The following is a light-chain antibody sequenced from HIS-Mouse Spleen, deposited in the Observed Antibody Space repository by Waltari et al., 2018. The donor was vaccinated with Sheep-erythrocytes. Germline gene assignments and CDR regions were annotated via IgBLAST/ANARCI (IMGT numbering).Light chain of an antibody. J-gene: IGKJ2*01. Sequence: AIQMTQSPSSLSASVGDRVTITCRAIQGIRNDLGWYQQKPGKAPKLLIYAASSLQSGVPARFSGSGSGTDFTLTISSLQPEDFATYYCLQDYNYPYTFGQGTKLEIK. CDR3: LQDYNYPYT. CDR2: AAS. CDR1: QGIRND. V-gene: IGKV1-6*01.